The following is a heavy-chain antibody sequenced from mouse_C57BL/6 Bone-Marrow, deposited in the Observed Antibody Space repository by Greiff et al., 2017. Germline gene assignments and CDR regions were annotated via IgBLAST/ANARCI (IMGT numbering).Heavy chain of an antibody. V-gene: IGHV1-20*01. CDR3: ARDGSSPFDY. Sequence: EVKLMESGPELVKPGDSVKISCKASGYSFTGYFMNWVMQSHGKSLEWIGRINPYNGDTFYNQKFKGKATLTVDKSSSTAHLELRSLTSEDSAVYYCARDGSSPFDYWGQGTTLTVSS. D-gene: IGHD1-1*01. CDR1: GYSFTGYF. CDR2: INPYNGDT. J-gene: IGHJ2*01.